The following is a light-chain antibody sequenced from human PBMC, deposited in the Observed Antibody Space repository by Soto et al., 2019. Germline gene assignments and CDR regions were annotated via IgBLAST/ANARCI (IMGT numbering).Light chain of an antibody. Sequence: QSALTQPASVSGSPGQSITISCTGTSSDIGIFNYVSWYQQHPGKAPKLIIYEVTNRPSGVSDRFSGSKSGSTASLTISGLQAEDEADYYCSSYTKSSTLVFGGGTKLTVL. CDR2: EVT. CDR1: SSDIGIFNY. V-gene: IGLV2-14*01. CDR3: SSYTKSSTLV. J-gene: IGLJ3*02.